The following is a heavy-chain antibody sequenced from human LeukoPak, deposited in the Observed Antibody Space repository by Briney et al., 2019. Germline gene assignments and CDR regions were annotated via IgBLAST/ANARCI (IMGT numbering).Heavy chain of an antibody. CDR3: AREKDYGGNSFDY. CDR1: GFTFSSYA. CDR2: ISYDGSNK. V-gene: IGHV3-30-3*01. D-gene: IGHD4-23*01. Sequence: GRSLRLSCAASGFTFSSYAMHWVRQAPGKGLEWVTVISYDGSNKYYADSVKGRFTISRDNSKNTLYLQMNSLRVEDTAVYYCAREKDYGGNSFDYWGQGTLVTVSS. J-gene: IGHJ4*02.